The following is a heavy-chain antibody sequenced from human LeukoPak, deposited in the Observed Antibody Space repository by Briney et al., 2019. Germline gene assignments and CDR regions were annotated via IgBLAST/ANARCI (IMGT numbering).Heavy chain of an antibody. Sequence: SGGSLRLSCAASGFTFDDYAMHWVRQAPGKGLEWVSGISWNSGSIGYADSVKGRFTISRDNAKNSLYLRMNSLRAEDTALYYCAKDMTSSGYSSGYTDWGQGTLVTVSS. CDR2: ISWNSGSI. V-gene: IGHV3-9*01. J-gene: IGHJ4*02. CDR3: AKDMTSSGYSSGYTD. CDR1: GFTFDDYA. D-gene: IGHD6-19*01.